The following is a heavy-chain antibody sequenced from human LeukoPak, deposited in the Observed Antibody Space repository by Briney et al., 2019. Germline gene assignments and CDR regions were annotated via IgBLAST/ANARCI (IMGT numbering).Heavy chain of an antibody. Sequence: PGGSLRLSCAASGFTFSSYGMHWVRQAPGKGLEWVAVISYDGTNKFYADSVKGRFTISRDNSKSTLYLQMNSLRAADTAVYYCARDGSGSYTFDYWGQGTLVTVSS. V-gene: IGHV3-30*03. D-gene: IGHD3-10*01. J-gene: IGHJ4*02. CDR3: ARDGSGSYTFDY. CDR2: ISYDGTNK. CDR1: GFTFSSYG.